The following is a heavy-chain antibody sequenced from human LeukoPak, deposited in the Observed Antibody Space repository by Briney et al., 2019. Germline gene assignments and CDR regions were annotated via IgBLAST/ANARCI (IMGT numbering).Heavy chain of an antibody. CDR2: IYYSGST. CDR1: GGSISSYY. V-gene: IGHV4-59*12. D-gene: IGHD3-9*01. J-gene: IGHJ4*02. Sequence: SETLSLTCTVSGGSISSYYWSWIRQPPGKGLEWIGYIYYSGSTNYNPSLKSRVTISVDTSKNQFSLKLSSVTAADTAVYYCAREGYFDWLLHRLGGAFDYWGQGTLVTVSS. CDR3: AREGYFDWLLHRLGGAFDY.